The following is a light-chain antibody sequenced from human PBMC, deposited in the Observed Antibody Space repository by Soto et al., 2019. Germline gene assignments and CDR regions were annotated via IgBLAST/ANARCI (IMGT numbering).Light chain of an antibody. CDR1: QSVNSN. CDR3: QHYNDWGT. CDR2: GAS. Sequence: EIVMTQSPATLSVSPGERATISCRASQSVNSNLAWYQQKPGQAPRLLIYGASTRATGIPARFSGSGFGTELTFTISSLQSEDFVTYYCQHYNDWGTFGQGTKLEIK. V-gene: IGKV3-15*01. J-gene: IGKJ2*01.